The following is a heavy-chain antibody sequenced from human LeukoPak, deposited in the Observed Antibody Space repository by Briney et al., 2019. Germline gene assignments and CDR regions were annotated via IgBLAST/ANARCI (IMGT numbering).Heavy chain of an antibody. Sequence: GGTLRLSCAASGFTFSSYGISWVRQAPGKGLEWVSAISASGGTTYYADSVKGHFTISRDNSKNTLYLQMNSLRAEDTAVYYCAKKVGDYWGQGTLVTVSS. J-gene: IGHJ4*02. CDR3: AKKVGDY. V-gene: IGHV3-23*01. CDR1: GFTFSSYG. D-gene: IGHD2-2*01. CDR2: ISASGGTT.